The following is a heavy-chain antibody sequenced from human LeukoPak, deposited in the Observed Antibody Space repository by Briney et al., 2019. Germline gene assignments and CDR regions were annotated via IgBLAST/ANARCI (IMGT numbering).Heavy chain of an antibody. Sequence: HPGGSLRLSCAASGFTFDAYAMHWVRQAPGKGLEWVSGISWKSGNIVYADSVKGRFTISRDNTKNSLYLQMNSLRVEDMALYYCVKDIGGNCGGGTSCGGFDYWGQGTLVTVSS. CDR3: VKDIGGNCGGGTSCGGFDY. D-gene: IGHD2-15*01. CDR2: ISWKSGNI. J-gene: IGHJ4*02. CDR1: GFTFDAYA. V-gene: IGHV3-9*03.